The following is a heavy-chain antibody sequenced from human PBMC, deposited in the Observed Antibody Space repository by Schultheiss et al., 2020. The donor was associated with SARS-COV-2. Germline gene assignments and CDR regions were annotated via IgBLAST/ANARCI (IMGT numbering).Heavy chain of an antibody. CDR2: IGGDGTDT. CDR3: ARDSLYDSSGYYIKDYYYYGMDV. J-gene: IGHJ6*02. V-gene: IGHV3-74*01. CDR1: GFPFSKDR. Sequence: GGSLRLSCVVSGFPFSKDRMHWVRQGPGKGLMWVSLIGGDGTDTRYTDSVKGRFTVSRDNAKNTLYLQMNSLRVDDTAVYYCARDSLYDSSGYYIKDYYYYGMDVWGQGTTVTVSS. D-gene: IGHD3-22*01.